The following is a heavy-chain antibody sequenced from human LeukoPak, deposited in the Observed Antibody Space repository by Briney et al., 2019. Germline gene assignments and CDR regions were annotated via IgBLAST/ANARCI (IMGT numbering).Heavy chain of an antibody. CDR1: GYSISSNHW. V-gene: IGHV4-28*01. Sequence: PSETLPLTCAVSGYSISSNHWWGWIRQPPGKGLEWIGYIFYAGSTYYNPSLKSRVTMSVDTSKNQFSLRLSSVTAVDTAVYYCARIGPILGAAWVDYWGQGTLVSVSS. CDR2: IFYAGST. CDR3: ARIGPILGAAWVDY. D-gene: IGHD3-3*02. J-gene: IGHJ4*02.